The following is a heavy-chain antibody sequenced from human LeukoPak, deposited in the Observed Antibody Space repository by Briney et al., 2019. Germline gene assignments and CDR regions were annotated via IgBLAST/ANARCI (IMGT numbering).Heavy chain of an antibody. Sequence: SETLSLTRTVSVGAVSSNSNYWSCIRHPPGKGLEWSGYNTYFGSASYNPSLKSRVNISVDTSQNQFSLSMCSVTASDTVVYYFARDTDGGYDFWWSVTWGQGALGTVSS. CDR1: VGAVSSNSNY. D-gene: IGHD5-12*01. CDR3: ARDTDGGYDFWWSVT. J-gene: IGHJ5*02. CDR2: NTYFGSA. V-gene: IGHV4-61*01.